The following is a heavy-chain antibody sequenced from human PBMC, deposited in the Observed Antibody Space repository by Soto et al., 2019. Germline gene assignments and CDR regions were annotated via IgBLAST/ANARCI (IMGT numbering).Heavy chain of an antibody. CDR3: AHRGYMYGNWDHGYFDY. CDR1: GFSRTTSGVG. Sequence: QITLKESGPTRVRPTQTLALTCTFSGFSRTTSGVGVGWIRKAPGTALEWLAVIYWDDDKPYSPSLKRSLTITKDTSKDQVGRTMSDMDPVDTATYFWAHRGYMYGNWDHGYFDYWGQGTLVTVSS. V-gene: IGHV2-5*02. D-gene: IGHD5-18*01. CDR2: IYWDDDK. J-gene: IGHJ4*02.